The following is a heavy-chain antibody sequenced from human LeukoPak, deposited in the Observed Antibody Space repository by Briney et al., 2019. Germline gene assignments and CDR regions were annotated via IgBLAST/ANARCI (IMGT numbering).Heavy chain of an antibody. Sequence: SETLSFTCTVSGGSISSHYWSWIRQPPGKGLEWIGYIYYSGSTNYNPSLKSRVTISVDTSKNQFSLKLSSVTAADTAVYYCARENYDFWSGPRDYYYYYMDVWGKGTTVTVSS. CDR3: ARENYDFWSGPRDYYYYYMDV. CDR2: IYYSGST. D-gene: IGHD3-3*01. J-gene: IGHJ6*03. V-gene: IGHV4-59*11. CDR1: GGSISSHY.